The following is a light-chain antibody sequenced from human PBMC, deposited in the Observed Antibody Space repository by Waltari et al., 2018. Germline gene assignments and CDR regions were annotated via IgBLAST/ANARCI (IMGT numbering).Light chain of an antibody. Sequence: QSVLTQPPSVSAAPGQTVTISCSGTSSKIGSSFVSWYQQFPGTAPKLLIHDNDERPSGIPDRFSGSKSGTSATLGITGLQTGDEADYYCGTWDTSLNTWVFGGGTKLTVL. CDR3: GTWDTSLNTWV. CDR2: DND. V-gene: IGLV1-51*01. J-gene: IGLJ3*02. CDR1: SSKIGSSF.